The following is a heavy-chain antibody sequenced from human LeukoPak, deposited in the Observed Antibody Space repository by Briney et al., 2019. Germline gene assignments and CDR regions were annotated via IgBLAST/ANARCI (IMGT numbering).Heavy chain of an antibody. CDR1: GFTFSSYG. V-gene: IGHV3-30*18. Sequence: PGGSLRLSCAASGFTFSSYGMHWVRQAPGKGLEWVAVISYDGSNKYYADSVKGRFTISRDNSKNTLYLQMNSLRAEDTAVYYCAKKNAGATYWGQGTLVTVSS. D-gene: IGHD1-26*01. J-gene: IGHJ4*02. CDR3: AKKNAGATY. CDR2: ISYDGSNK.